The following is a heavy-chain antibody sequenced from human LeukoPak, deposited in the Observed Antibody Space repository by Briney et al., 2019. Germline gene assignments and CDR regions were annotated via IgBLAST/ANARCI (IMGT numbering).Heavy chain of an antibody. J-gene: IGHJ4*02. D-gene: IGHD2-15*01. Sequence: SETLSLTCTVSGGSISSYYWSWIRQPPGKGLEWIGYIYHSGNTNYNPSLKSRVTISIDTSKNQFSLKLTSVTAADTAVYYCAGERAATLHYWGQGTLVTVSS. CDR1: GGSISSYY. CDR2: IYHSGNT. CDR3: AGERAATLHY. V-gene: IGHV4-59*03.